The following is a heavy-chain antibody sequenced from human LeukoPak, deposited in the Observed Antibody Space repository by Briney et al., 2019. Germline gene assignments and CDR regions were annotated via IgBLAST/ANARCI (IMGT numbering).Heavy chain of an antibody. V-gene: IGHV3-7*01. D-gene: IGHD3-16*01. CDR2: MKGDGSEI. CDR1: GFIFSNYW. Sequence: GGSLRLSCATSGFIFSNYWMTWVRQVPGKGLEWVANMKGDGSEIHYVDSVKGRFTISRDNARNSLFLQMNGLRPEDTAVYYCARPAYTATYDLWGQGTMVTVSS. J-gene: IGHJ3*01. CDR3: ARPAYTATYDL.